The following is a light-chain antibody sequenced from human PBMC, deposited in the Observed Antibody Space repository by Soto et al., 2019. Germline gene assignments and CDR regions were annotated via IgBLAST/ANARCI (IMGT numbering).Light chain of an antibody. V-gene: IGKV1-39*01. CDR3: QQGSRTLT. CDR2: GAS. CDR1: QSIDRY. J-gene: IGKJ4*01. Sequence: DIQMTQSPSSLSASVGDRVTITCRASQSIDRYLNWYQQKPGTAPKLLISGASSLRSGVPSRFSGSGSGTDFTLTINSLQPEDFATYYCQQGSRTLTFGGGTKVDSK.